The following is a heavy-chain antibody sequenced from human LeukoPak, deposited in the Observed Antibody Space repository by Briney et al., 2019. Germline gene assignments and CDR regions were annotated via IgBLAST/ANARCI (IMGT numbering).Heavy chain of an antibody. D-gene: IGHD2-2*01. V-gene: IGHV3-21*01. CDR3: AREVDCSSTSCYALWFDP. CDR2: ISSSSSYI. Sequence: GGSLRLSCAASGFTFSSYSMNWVRQAPGKGLEWVSSISSSSSYIYYADSVKGRFTISRDNAKNSLYLQMNSLRAEDTAVYYCAREVDCSSTSCYALWFDPWGQGTLVSVSS. CDR1: GFTFSSYS. J-gene: IGHJ5*02.